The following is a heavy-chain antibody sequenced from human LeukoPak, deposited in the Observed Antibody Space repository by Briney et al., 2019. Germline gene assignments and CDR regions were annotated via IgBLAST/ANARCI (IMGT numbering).Heavy chain of an antibody. J-gene: IGHJ6*02. D-gene: IGHD6-13*01. V-gene: IGHV7-4-1*02. Sequence: ASVKVFCKASGYTFTSYAMNWVRQAPGQGLEWMGWINTNTGNPTYAQGFTGRFVFSLDTSVSTAYLRISSLKAEDTAVYHCARGYNIAAANLYYYYGMDVWGQGTTVTVSS. CDR2: INTNTGNP. CDR3: ARGYNIAAANLYYYYGMDV. CDR1: GYTFTSYA.